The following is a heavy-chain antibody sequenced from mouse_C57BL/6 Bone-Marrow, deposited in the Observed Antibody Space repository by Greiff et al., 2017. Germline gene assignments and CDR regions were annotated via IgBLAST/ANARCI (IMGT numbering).Heavy chain of an antibody. CDR1: GFTFSDYY. CDR2: ISNGGGST. V-gene: IGHV5-12*01. CDR3: ARLITTVVATDWYFDV. J-gene: IGHJ1*03. D-gene: IGHD1-1*01. Sequence: EVHLVESGGGLVQPGGSLKLSCAASGFTFSDYYMYWVRQTPEKRLEWVAYISNGGGSTYYPDTVKGRFTISRDNAKNTLYLQMSRLKSEDTAMYYCARLITTVVATDWYFDVWGTGTTVTVSS.